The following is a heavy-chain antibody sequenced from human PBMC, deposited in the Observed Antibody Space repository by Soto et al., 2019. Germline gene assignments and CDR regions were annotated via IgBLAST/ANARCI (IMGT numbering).Heavy chain of an antibody. CDR3: ASDLKFGQADY. D-gene: IGHD3-10*01. CDR1: GGSISSYY. V-gene: IGHV4-4*07. CDR2: IYTSGST. Sequence: PSETLSLTCTVSGGSISSYYWTWIRQPSGKGLEWIGRIYTSGSTNYNPSLKSRVTLSVDTSKNQFSLKLISVTAADTAVYYCASDLKFGQADYWGQGSQVTVSS. J-gene: IGHJ4*02.